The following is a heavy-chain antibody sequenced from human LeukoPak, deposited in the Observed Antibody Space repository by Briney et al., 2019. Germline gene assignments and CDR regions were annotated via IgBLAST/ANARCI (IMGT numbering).Heavy chain of an antibody. CDR3: ARWTTTYLDY. Sequence: GASVKVSCKASGYTFTNYYIHWVRQAPGQGLEWMGIINPSGGSINFAQKFQGRVTMTTDTSTITVYMELSSLRSEDTAVYYCARWTTTYLDYWGQGTLVTVSS. CDR2: INPSGGSI. CDR1: GYTFTNYY. D-gene: IGHD4-11*01. J-gene: IGHJ4*02. V-gene: IGHV1-46*01.